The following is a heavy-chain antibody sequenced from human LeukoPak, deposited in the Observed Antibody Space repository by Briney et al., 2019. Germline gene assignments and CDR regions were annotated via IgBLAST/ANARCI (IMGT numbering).Heavy chain of an antibody. J-gene: IGHJ4*02. D-gene: IGHD4/OR15-4a*01. CDR3: ARADGALTFPFDY. Sequence: SETLSLTCAVYGGSFSRYYWSWIRQPPGKGLEWIGEINPGGNTNYNPSLTSRGTISVDTSKNQFSLKLTCVTAADTAVYYCARADGALTFPFDYWSLGTLVTVSS. CDR2: INPGGNT. V-gene: IGHV4-34*01. CDR1: GGSFSRYY.